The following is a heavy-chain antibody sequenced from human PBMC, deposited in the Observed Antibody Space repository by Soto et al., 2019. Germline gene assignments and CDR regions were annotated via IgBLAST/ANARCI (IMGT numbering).Heavy chain of an antibody. V-gene: IGHV1-18*01. CDR1: GYTFTSYG. Sequence: QVQLVQSGAEVKKPGASVKVSCKASGYTFTSYGISWVRQAPGQGLEWMGWISAYNGNTNYAQKLPGRVTMTTDTSTSTAYMELRSLRSDETAVYYCASGHRLFGELVNSYYYYGMDVWGQGTTVTVSS. CDR3: ASGHRLFGELVNSYYYYGMDV. D-gene: IGHD3-10*02. CDR2: ISAYNGNT. J-gene: IGHJ6*02.